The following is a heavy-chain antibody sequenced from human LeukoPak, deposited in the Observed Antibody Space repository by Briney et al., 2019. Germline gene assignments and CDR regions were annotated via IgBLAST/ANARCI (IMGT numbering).Heavy chain of an antibody. CDR1: GGTFSSYA. Sequence: VASVKVSCKASGGTFSSYAISWVRQAPGQGLGWMGRIIPIFGIANYAQKFQGRVTITADKSTSTAYMELSSLRSEDTAVYYCARKYDYGDWFEPWGQGTLVTVSS. D-gene: IGHD4-17*01. J-gene: IGHJ5*02. CDR3: ARKYDYGDWFEP. CDR2: IIPIFGIA. V-gene: IGHV1-69*04.